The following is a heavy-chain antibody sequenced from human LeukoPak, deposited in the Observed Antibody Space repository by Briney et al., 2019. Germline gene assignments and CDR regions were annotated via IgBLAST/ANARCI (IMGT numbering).Heavy chain of an antibody. J-gene: IGHJ4*02. CDR2: INHSGST. D-gene: IGHD3-9*01. V-gene: IGHV4-34*01. Sequence: SETLSLTCAVYGGSFSGYYWSWIRQPPGKGLEWIGEINHSGSTNHNPSLKSRVTISVDTSKNQFSLKLSSVTAADTAVYYCARGGYYDKPFDYWGQGTLVTVSS. CDR1: GGSFSGYY. CDR3: ARGGYYDKPFDY.